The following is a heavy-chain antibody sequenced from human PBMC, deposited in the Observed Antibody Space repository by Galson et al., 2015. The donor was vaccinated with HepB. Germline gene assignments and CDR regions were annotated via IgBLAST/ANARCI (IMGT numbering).Heavy chain of an antibody. J-gene: IGHJ4*02. CDR1: GFTFSSYA. CDR2: ISGSGGST. Sequence: SLRLSCAASGFTFSSYAMSWVRQAPGKGLEWVSAISGSGGSTYYADSVKGRFTISRDNSKNTLYLQMNSLRAEDTAVYYCARVSLWSGYSGIFDYWGQGTLVTVSS. V-gene: IGHV3-23*01. CDR3: ARVSLWSGYSGIFDY. D-gene: IGHD3-3*01.